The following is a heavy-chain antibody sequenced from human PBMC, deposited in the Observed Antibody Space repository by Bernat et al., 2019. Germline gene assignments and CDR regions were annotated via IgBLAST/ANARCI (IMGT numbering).Heavy chain of an antibody. V-gene: IGHV4-34*01. Sequence: QVQLQQWGAGLVKPSETLSLTCAVYGGSFSSCCWYWGQQRPGKGLEWEWDMSHSGSTNYNPSLKSRVTISVDTSKNQFSLKLSSVTAADTAVYYCARRRDYGILTYNLFDYWGQGTLVTVSS. J-gene: IGHJ4*02. CDR1: GGSFSSCC. CDR3: ARRRDYGILTYNLFDY. CDR2: MSHSGST. D-gene: IGHD3-9*01.